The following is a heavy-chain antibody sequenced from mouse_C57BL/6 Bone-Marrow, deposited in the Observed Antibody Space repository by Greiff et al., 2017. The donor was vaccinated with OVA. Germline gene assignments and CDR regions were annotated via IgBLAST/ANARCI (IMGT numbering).Heavy chain of an antibody. J-gene: IGHJ2*01. V-gene: IGHV3-6*01. CDR1: GYSITSGYY. CDR3: ARELAVFDY. D-gene: IGHD3-1*01. CDR2: ISYDGSN. Sequence: EVQRVESGPGLVKPSQSLSLTCSVTGYSITSGYYWNWIRQFPGNKLEWMGYISYDGSNNYNPSLKNRISITRDTSKNQFFLKLNSVTTEDTATYYCARELAVFDYWGQGTTLTVSS.